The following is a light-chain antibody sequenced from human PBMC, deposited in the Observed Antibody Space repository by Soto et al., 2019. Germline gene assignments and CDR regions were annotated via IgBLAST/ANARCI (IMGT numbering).Light chain of an antibody. Sequence: EIVLTQSPGTLSLSPGERATLSCRASQSVSGSYLAWYQQKPCQPPRLLIYGASSRATGIPDRFSGSGSGTDFTLTISRLEPEEFAVYYCQQYGSSPRTFGQGTKVEIK. V-gene: IGKV3-20*01. J-gene: IGKJ1*01. CDR2: GAS. CDR1: QSVSGSY. CDR3: QQYGSSPRT.